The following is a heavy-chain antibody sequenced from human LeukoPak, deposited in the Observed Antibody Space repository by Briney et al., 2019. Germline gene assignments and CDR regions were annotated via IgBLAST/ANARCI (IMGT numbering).Heavy chain of an antibody. D-gene: IGHD2-8*01. CDR1: GYTFTSYA. CDR3: ARGVLLYPFDY. V-gene: IGHV1-3*01. J-gene: IGHJ4*02. CDR2: INAGNGNT. Sequence: ASVKVSCKASGYTFTSYAMHWVRQAPGQRLEWTGWINAGNGNTKYSQKFQGRVTITRDTSASTAYMELSSLRSDDTAVYYCARGVLLYPFDYWGQGTLVTVSS.